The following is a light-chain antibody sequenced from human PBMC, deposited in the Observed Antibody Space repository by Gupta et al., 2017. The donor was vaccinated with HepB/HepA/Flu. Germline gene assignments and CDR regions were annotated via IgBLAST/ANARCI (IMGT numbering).Light chain of an antibody. V-gene: IGKV2-28*01. CDR3: KQARRSPWT. CDR2: LGS. Sequence: GPPVLPPAISCRFSHRLLHSDGNSYLDWYQQRPGQSPRLLIYLGSNRATGVPDRFSGSGSGTEFTLTISRVEAEDFGAYYCKQARRSPWTFDQGTKVEIK. J-gene: IGKJ1*01. CDR1: HRLLHSDGNSY.